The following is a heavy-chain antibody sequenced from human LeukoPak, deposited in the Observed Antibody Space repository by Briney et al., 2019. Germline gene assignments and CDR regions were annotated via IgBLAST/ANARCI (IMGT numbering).Heavy chain of an antibody. CDR1: GYTFTSYD. Sequence: ASVKVSCEASGYTFTSYDINWVRQATGQGLEWMGWMNPNSGNTGYAQKFQGRVTMTRNTSISTAYMELSSLRSEDTAVYYCARECSSCTNWFDPWGQGTLVTVSS. CDR2: MNPNSGNT. J-gene: IGHJ5*02. V-gene: IGHV1-8*01. D-gene: IGHD6-6*01. CDR3: ARECSSCTNWFDP.